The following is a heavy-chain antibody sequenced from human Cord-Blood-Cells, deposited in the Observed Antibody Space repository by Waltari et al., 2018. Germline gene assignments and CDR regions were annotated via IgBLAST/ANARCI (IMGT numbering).Heavy chain of an antibody. CDR2: INSKTDGGKT. J-gene: IGHJ6*03. Sequence: EVQLVESGGGLVKPGGSLRLSCAASGFTFSNAWMSWVRQAPGKGLEWVGRINSKTDGGKTDYAAPVKGRFTISRDDSKNTLYLQMNSLKTEDTAVYYCTTDGVGVRGVIITPWRDYYYYYMDVWGKGTTVTVSS. CDR3: TTDGVGVRGVIITPWRDYYYYYMDV. CDR1: GFTFSNAW. D-gene: IGHD3-10*01. V-gene: IGHV3-15*01.